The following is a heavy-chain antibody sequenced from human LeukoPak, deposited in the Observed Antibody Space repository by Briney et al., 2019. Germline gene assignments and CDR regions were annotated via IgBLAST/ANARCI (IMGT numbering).Heavy chain of an antibody. V-gene: IGHV4-34*01. D-gene: IGHD6-13*01. Sequence: SETLSLTCAVYDGSFSDSYWTWIRQPPGKGLEWVAEINHSGATDYNPALKSRVSISVDPSKKQFSLRLNSVTVAETAVYYCARRRPIAMKGYFNWSFDLWGRGTLVTVSS. CDR3: ARRRPIAMKGYFNWSFDL. J-gene: IGHJ2*01. CDR1: DGSFSDSY. CDR2: INHSGAT.